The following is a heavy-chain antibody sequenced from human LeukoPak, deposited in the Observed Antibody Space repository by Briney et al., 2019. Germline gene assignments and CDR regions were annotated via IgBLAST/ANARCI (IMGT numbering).Heavy chain of an antibody. J-gene: IGHJ6*02. D-gene: IGHD3-22*01. CDR3: ARGITMIVVSTGYGMDV. Sequence: GGSLRLSCAASGFTFSSYSMNWVRQAPGKGLEWVSSISSSSSYIYYADSVKGRFTISRDNAKNSLYLQMNSLRAEDTAVYYYARGITMIVVSTGYGMDVWGQGTTVTVSS. V-gene: IGHV3-21*01. CDR2: ISSSSSYI. CDR1: GFTFSSYS.